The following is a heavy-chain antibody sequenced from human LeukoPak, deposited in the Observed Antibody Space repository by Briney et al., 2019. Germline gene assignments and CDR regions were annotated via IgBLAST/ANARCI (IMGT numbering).Heavy chain of an antibody. CDR3: AKDRCSGASCYYLDY. CDR1: GFTFSTYW. CDR2: IKQDGSEK. D-gene: IGHD2-15*01. J-gene: IGHJ4*02. V-gene: IGHV3-7*01. Sequence: GGSLRLSCAASGFTFSTYWMSWVRQAPGKGLEWVANIKQDGSEKYYVDSVKGRFTISRDNAKNSLYLQMNSLRAEDTAVYYCAKDRCSGASCYYLDYWGQGTLVTVSS.